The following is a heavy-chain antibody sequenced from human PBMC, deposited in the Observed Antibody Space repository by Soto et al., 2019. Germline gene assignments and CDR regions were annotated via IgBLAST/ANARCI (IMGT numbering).Heavy chain of an antibody. V-gene: IGHV4-39*07. D-gene: IGHD5-18*01. CDR2: INHSGST. Sequence: SETLSLTCTVSGGSISSSSYYWGWIRQPPGKGLEWIGSINHSGSTYYNPSLKSRVTISVDTSKNQFSLKLSSVTAADTAVYYCARGHSYSYAVEAKDYWGQGTLVTVSS. CDR3: ARGHSYSYAVEAKDY. CDR1: GGSISSSSYY. J-gene: IGHJ4*02.